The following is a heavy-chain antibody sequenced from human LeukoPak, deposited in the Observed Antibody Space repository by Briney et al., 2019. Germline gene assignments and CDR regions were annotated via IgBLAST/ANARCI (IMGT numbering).Heavy chain of an antibody. CDR2: ISYDGSNK. V-gene: IGHV3-30*03. D-gene: IGHD4-23*01. CDR1: GFTFSSYG. J-gene: IGHJ4*02. Sequence: GGSLRLSCAASGFTFSSYGMHWVRQAPGKGLEWVAVISYDGSNKYYADSVKGRFTISRDNSKNTLYLQMNSLRAEDTAVYYCVGGGSHDYGGNGAADLDYWGQGTLVTVSS. CDR3: VGGGSHDYGGNGAADLDY.